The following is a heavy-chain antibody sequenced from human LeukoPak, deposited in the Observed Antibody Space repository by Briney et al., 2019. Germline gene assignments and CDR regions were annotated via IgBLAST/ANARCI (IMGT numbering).Heavy chain of an antibody. CDR3: ARGRPTTSIAAAGVNWFDP. Sequence: SVKVSCKASGYSFTSYGLNWVRQAPGQGLEWMGGIIPIFGTANYAQKFQGRVTITADKSTSTAYMELSSLRSEDAAVYYCARGRPTTSIAAAGVNWFDPWGQGTLVTVSS. CDR2: IIPIFGTA. CDR1: GYSFTSYG. D-gene: IGHD6-13*01. J-gene: IGHJ5*02. V-gene: IGHV1-69*06.